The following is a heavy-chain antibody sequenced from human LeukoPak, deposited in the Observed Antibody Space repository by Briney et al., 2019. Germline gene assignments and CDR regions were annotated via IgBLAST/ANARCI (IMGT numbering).Heavy chain of an antibody. CDR3: ARAPGGYYYYYMDV. J-gene: IGHJ6*03. D-gene: IGHD3-16*01. CDR1: GGSISSSNW. Sequence: SGTLSLTCAVSGGSISSSNWWSWVRQPPGKGLEWIGEIYHSGSTNYNPSLKSRVTISVDKSKNQFSLKLSSVTAADTAVYFCARAPGGYYYYYMDVWGKGTTVTVSS. CDR2: IYHSGST. V-gene: IGHV4-4*02.